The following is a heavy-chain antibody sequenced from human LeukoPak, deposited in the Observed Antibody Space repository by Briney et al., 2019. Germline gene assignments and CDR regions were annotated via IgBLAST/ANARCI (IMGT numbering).Heavy chain of an antibody. J-gene: IGHJ4*02. CDR2: IYYSGRT. D-gene: IGHD5-12*01. Sequence: SETLSLTCTVSGGSISSYYWSWIRQPPGKGLEWIGYIYYSGRTKYNPALESRVTISADTSKNQFSLKLTSVTAADTAVYYCARDRDLLEYSGYDFGYWGQGTLVTVSS. CDR3: ARDRDLLEYSGYDFGY. CDR1: GGSISSYY. V-gene: IGHV4-59*01.